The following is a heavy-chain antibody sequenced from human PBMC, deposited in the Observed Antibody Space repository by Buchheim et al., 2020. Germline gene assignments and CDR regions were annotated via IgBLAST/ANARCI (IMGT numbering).Heavy chain of an antibody. D-gene: IGHD1-7*01. CDR3: ARDRGIDWNYASPS. Sequence: EVQLVESGGGLVQPGGSLSPPCPASGFTFSSYEMNWVRQAPGKGLEWVSYISSSGSTISYADPVKGRLPIPRDNAKNSLYLQMNSLRAEDTAVYYCARDRGIDWNYASPSWGQGTL. CDR2: ISSSGSTI. J-gene: IGHJ4*02. CDR1: GFTFSSYE. V-gene: IGHV3-48*03.